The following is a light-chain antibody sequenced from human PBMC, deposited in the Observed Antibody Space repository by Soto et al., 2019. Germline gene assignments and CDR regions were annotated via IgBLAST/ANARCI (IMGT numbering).Light chain of an antibody. J-gene: IGLJ3*02. Sequence: QSVLTQPASVSGSPGQSITISCTGTSSDVGGYNYVSWYQQHPGKAPKLMIYDVSNRPSGVSTRFSGSKSGNTASLTISGLQAEDEADYYCSSYTSSSTDWVFGGGTKLTVL. CDR2: DVS. CDR1: SSDVGGYNY. CDR3: SSYTSSSTDWV. V-gene: IGLV2-14*01.